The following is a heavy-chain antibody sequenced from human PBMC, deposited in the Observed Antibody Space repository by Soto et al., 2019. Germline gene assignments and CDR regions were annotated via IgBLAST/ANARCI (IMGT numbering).Heavy chain of an antibody. Sequence: QVQLVQSGAEVKKPGASVKVSCKASGYTFTSYGISWVRQAPGQGLEWMGWISAYNGNTNYAQKLQGRVTMTTDTATSTAYMELRSLRSDDTAVYYCARDGQAFLYYDSSGYSSYWGQGTLVTVSS. D-gene: IGHD3-22*01. CDR2: ISAYNGNT. J-gene: IGHJ4*02. CDR1: GYTFTSYG. CDR3: ARDGQAFLYYDSSGYSSY. V-gene: IGHV1-18*01.